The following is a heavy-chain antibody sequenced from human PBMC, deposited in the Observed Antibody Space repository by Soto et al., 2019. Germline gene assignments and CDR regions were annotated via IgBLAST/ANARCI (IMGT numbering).Heavy chain of an antibody. CDR3: ARGDSTDCSNGVCSFFYNHDMDV. CDR2: IYPGDSDI. Sequence: GESLKISCEGSGYRFTSYRIGWVRQMPGKGLEWMGIIYPGDSDIRYSPSFQGQVTMTTDTSISTASMELTRLTSDDTAIYYCARGDSTDCSNGVCSFFYNHDMDVWGQGTTVTVSS. CDR1: GYRFTSYR. J-gene: IGHJ6*02. V-gene: IGHV5-51*01. D-gene: IGHD2-8*01.